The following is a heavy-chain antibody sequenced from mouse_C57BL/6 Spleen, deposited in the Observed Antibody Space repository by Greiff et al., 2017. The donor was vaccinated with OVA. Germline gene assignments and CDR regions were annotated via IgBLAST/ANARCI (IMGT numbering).Heavy chain of an antibody. CDR1: GYTFTSYW. V-gene: IGHV1-55*01. CDR2: IYPGSGST. Sequence: VQLQQPGAELVKPGASVKMSCKASGYTFTSYWITWVKQRPGQGLEWIGDIYPGSGSTNYNEKFKSKATMTVDTSSSTAYMQLSSLTSEDSAVYYCVYDYDTWFADWGQGTLVTVSA. CDR3: VYDYDTWFAD. J-gene: IGHJ3*01. D-gene: IGHD2-4*01.